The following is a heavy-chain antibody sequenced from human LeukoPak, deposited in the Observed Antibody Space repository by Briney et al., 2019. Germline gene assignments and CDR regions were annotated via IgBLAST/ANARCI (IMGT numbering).Heavy chain of an antibody. CDR2: IYYSGST. V-gene: IGHV4-61*08. J-gene: IGHJ3*02. Sequence: SETLSLTCTVSGGSISSGGYYWSWIRQHPGKGLEWIGYIYYSGSTNYNPSLKSRVTISVDTSKNQFSLKLSSVTAADTAVYYCAREVENDPYDAFDIWGQGTMVTVSS. D-gene: IGHD1-1*01. CDR3: AREVENDPYDAFDI. CDR1: GGSISSGGYY.